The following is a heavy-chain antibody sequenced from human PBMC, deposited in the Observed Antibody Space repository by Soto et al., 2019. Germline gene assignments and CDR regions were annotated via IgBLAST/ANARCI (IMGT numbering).Heavy chain of an antibody. V-gene: IGHV1-2*04. CDR1: GYTFTGYY. CDR3: ARGSAMVRIIAYYYGMDV. D-gene: IGHD3-10*01. Sequence: GASVKVSCKASGYTFTGYYMHWVRQAPGQGLEWMGWINPNSGGTNYAQKFQGWVTMTRDTSISTAYMELSRLRSDDTAVYYCARGSAMVRIIAYYYGMDVWGQGTTVTVSS. J-gene: IGHJ6*02. CDR2: INPNSGGT.